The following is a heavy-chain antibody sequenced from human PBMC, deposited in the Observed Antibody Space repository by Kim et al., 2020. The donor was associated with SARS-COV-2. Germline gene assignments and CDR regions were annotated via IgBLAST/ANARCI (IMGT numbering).Heavy chain of an antibody. Sequence: GGSLRLSCAASGFTFSSYSMNWVRQAPGKGLEWVSSISSSSSYIYYADSVKGRFTISRDNAKNSLYLQMNSLRAEDTAVYYCARDQGRRAAAGTTQGYWGQGTLVTVSS. CDR2: ISSSSSYI. V-gene: IGHV3-21*01. J-gene: IGHJ4*02. D-gene: IGHD6-13*01. CDR3: ARDQGRRAAAGTTQGY. CDR1: GFTFSSYS.